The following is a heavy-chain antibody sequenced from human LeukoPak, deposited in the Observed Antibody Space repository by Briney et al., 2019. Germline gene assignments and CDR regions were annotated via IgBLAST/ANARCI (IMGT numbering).Heavy chain of an antibody. J-gene: IGHJ5*02. CDR2: IYYSGST. CDR3: ARVRAPYDILAGYYGGDCFDP. CDR1: GGSISSSSYY. V-gene: IGHV4-39*07. D-gene: IGHD3-9*01. Sequence: PSETLPLTCTVSGGSISSSSYYWGWIRQPPGKGLEWVGSIYYSGSTYYNPFLKSRVTISVDTSKNQFSLKLRSVTAADTAVYYCARVRAPYDILAGYYGGDCFDPWGQGTLVTVSS.